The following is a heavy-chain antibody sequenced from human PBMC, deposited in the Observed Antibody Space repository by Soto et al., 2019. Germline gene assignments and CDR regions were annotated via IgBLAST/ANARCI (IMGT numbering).Heavy chain of an antibody. D-gene: IGHD1-26*01. CDR2: IKQDGSEK. V-gene: IGHV3-7*05. CDR3: ARVGTDYYYYGMDV. J-gene: IGHJ6*02. Sequence: GGSLRLSCAASGFTFSSYWMSWVRQAPGKGLEWVANIKQDGSEKYYVDSVKGRFTISRDNAKNSLYLQMNSLRAEDTAVYYCARVGTDYYYYGMDVWGQGTTVTVSS. CDR1: GFTFSSYW.